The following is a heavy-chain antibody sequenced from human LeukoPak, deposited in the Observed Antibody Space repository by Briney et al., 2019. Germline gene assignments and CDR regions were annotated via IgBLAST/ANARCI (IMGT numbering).Heavy chain of an antibody. CDR3: ARAVVGATPSGYYYYYMDV. CDR1: GGSFSGYY. J-gene: IGHJ6*03. Sequence: ASETLSLTCAVYGGSFSGYYWSWIRQPPGKGLEWIGYIYYSGSTNYNPSLKSRVTISVDTSKNQFSLKLSSVTAADTAVYYCARAVVGATPSGYYYYYMDVWGKGTTVTVSS. CDR2: IYYSGST. V-gene: IGHV4-59*01. D-gene: IGHD1-26*01.